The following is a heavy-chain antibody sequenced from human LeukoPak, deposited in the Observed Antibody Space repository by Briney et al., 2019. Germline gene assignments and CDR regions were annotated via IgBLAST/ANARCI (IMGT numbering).Heavy chain of an antibody. J-gene: IGHJ4*02. D-gene: IGHD5-18*01. CDR3: AVMDTAMGKGVDY. CDR1: GFTFSSYG. V-gene: IGHV3-33*01. Sequence: GRSLRLSCAASGFTFSSYGMHWVRQAPGKGLEWVAVIWYDGSNKYYADSVKGRFTISRDNSKNTLYLQMNSLRAEDTAVYYCAVMDTAMGKGVDYWGQGTLVTVSS. CDR2: IWYDGSNK.